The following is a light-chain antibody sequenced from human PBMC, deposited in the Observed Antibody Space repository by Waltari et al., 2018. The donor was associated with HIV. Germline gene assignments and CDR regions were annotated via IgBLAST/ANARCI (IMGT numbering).Light chain of an antibody. Sequence: DVEMTQSPPSLPVTIGQTASITCRSSQGIVTDDVNTYLTWFLQRPGQSPRLLLSNASDLDSGVPDRFSGSGSGTDFTLNISGVQAVDIGVYYCLQCTHVPLTLGPGTKVEIK. V-gene: IGKV2-30*01. J-gene: IGKJ1*01. CDR3: LQCTHVPLT. CDR2: NAS. CDR1: QGIVTDDVNTY.